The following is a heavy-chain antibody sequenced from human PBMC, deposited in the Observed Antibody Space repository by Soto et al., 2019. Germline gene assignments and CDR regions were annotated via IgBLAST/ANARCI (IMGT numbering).Heavy chain of an antibody. V-gene: IGHV4-31*03. CDR3: ARSGVTGIVIPSHWFDP. Sequence: SETLSLTCTVSGDSIGGVGYCSWIRQFPGRGLEWIGCISSSGSTYYNPALNNRISLSLDTSQNQFSLKLLSVTAADTAIYYCARSGVTGIVIPSHWFDPWGQGTLVTVSS. CDR1: GDSIGGVGY. CDR2: ISSSGST. D-gene: IGHD2-21*02. J-gene: IGHJ5*02.